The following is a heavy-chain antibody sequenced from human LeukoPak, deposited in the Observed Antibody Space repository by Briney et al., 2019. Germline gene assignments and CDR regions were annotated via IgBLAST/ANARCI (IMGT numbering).Heavy chain of an antibody. CDR2: INPNSGGT. CDR1: GYTFTGHY. J-gene: IGHJ6*04. V-gene: IGHV1-2*04. Sequence: ASVKASCKASGYTFTGHYMHWVRQAPGQGLGWMGWINPNSGGTNYAQKFQGWVTMTRDTSISTAYMGLSRLTSDDTAVYYCARDVDGMDVWGKGTTVAVSS. CDR3: ARDVDGMDV.